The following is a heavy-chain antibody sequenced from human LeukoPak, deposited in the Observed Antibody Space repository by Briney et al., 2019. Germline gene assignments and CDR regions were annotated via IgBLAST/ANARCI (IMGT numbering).Heavy chain of an antibody. CDR2: IDWDDDK. V-gene: IGHV2-70*11. J-gene: IGHJ4*02. D-gene: IGHD3-22*01. Sequence: SGPALVKPTQTLTLTCTFSGFSLSTSGMCVSWIRQPPGKALEWLARIDWDDDKYYSTSPKTRLAISKDTSKNQVVLTMTSMDPVDTATYYCARMQSSGYRYFDYWGQGTLVTASS. CDR3: ARMQSSGYRYFDY. CDR1: GFSLSTSGMC.